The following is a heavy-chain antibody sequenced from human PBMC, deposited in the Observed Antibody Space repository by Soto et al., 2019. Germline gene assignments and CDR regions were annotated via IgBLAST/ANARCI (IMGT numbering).Heavy chain of an antibody. CDR1: GGSISSGDYY. Sequence: QVQLQESGPGLVKPSQTLSLTCTVSGGSISSGDYYWSWIRQPPGKGLEWIGYIYYSGSTYYNPSLKSRVTISVDTSQNQFSLKLSSVTAADTAVYYCASTLWFGEFIAANWFDPWGQGTLVTVSS. CDR2: IYYSGST. J-gene: IGHJ5*02. CDR3: ASTLWFGEFIAANWFDP. V-gene: IGHV4-30-4*01. D-gene: IGHD3-10*01.